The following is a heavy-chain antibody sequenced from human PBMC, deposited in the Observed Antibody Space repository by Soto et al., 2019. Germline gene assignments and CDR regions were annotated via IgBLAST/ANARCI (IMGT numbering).Heavy chain of an antibody. CDR3: ARGGVLRYFDWLSHDAFDI. CDR1: GYTFTGYY. D-gene: IGHD3-9*01. V-gene: IGHV1-2*02. J-gene: IGHJ3*02. CDR2: INPNSGGT. Sequence: ASVKVSCKASGYTFTGYYMHWVRQAPGQGLEWMGWINPNSGGTNYAQKFQGRVTMTRDTSISTAYMELSRLRSDDTAVYYCARGGVLRYFDWLSHDAFDIWGQGTMVTVSS.